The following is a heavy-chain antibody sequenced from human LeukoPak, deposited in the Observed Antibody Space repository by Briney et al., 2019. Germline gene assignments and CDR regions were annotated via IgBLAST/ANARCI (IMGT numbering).Heavy chain of an antibody. Sequence: SETLSLTCTVSGGSIIINNYYWGWIRQSPGKGLECIGKISYSAITYYSASLNSRVSMSVDTSKNQFSLRLSSVTAADTAVYYCARLTDYWGQGILVTVSS. CDR1: GGSIIINNYY. CDR2: ISYSAIT. CDR3: ARLTDY. V-gene: IGHV4-39*01. J-gene: IGHJ4*02.